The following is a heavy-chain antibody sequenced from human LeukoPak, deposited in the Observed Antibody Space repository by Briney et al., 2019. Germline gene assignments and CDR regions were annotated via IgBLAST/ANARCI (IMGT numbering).Heavy chain of an antibody. Sequence: GESLKISCKGSGYSFTSYWIGWVRQMPGKGLEWMGIIYPGDSDTGYSPSFQGQVTISADKSISTAYLQWSSLKASDTAMYYCARAPVGATLEGYYYYYYYMDVWGKGTTVTVSS. CDR3: ARAPVGATLEGYYYYYYYMDV. J-gene: IGHJ6*03. V-gene: IGHV5-51*01. CDR1: GYSFTSYW. CDR2: IYPGDSDT. D-gene: IGHD1-26*01.